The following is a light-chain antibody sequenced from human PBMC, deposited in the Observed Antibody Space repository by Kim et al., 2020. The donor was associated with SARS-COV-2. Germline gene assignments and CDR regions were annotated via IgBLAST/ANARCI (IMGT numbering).Light chain of an antibody. CDR1: ALPKQY. V-gene: IGLV3-25*03. Sequence: PGETAKITCSGDALPKQYAFWYLQRPGQAPVLLIYKDDERPSGIPERFSGSSSGTIVTLTISGVQAEDEADYYCQSADSSGRFVVFGGGTQLTVL. J-gene: IGLJ2*01. CDR2: KDD. CDR3: QSADSSGRFVV.